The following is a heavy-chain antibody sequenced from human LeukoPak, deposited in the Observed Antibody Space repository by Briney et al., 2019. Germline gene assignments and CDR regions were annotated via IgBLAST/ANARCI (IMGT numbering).Heavy chain of an antibody. D-gene: IGHD4/OR15-4a*01. CDR2: ISSSSRYI. CDR1: GFTFSSYS. V-gene: IGHV3-21*01. Sequence: GGSLRLSCAASGFTFSSYSMNWVRQAPGKGLEWVSSISSSSRYIYYADSVKGRFTISRDNAKNSLDLQMNSLRAEDTAVYYCARDTLGEGEDANYAVYYFDYWGQGTPVTVSS. CDR3: ARDTLGEGEDANYAVYYFDY. J-gene: IGHJ4*02.